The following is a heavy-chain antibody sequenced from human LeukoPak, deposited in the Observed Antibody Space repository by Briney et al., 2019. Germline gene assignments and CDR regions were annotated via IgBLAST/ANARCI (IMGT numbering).Heavy chain of an antibody. Sequence: GASVKVSCKASGYTFTSCGISWVRQARGQGLEWMGWISAYTGNTNYAQNLQVRVTMTTDTSTSTAYMELRSLRSDDTAVYYCARVPMDSSGYYPNDAFDIWGQGTMVTVSS. J-gene: IGHJ3*02. D-gene: IGHD3-22*01. V-gene: IGHV1-18*01. CDR1: GYTFTSCG. CDR2: ISAYTGNT. CDR3: ARVPMDSSGYYPNDAFDI.